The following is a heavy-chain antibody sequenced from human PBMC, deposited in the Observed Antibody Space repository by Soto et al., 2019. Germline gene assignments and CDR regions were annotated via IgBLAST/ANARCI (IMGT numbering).Heavy chain of an antibody. CDR3: ARDLGYSYGYGFDP. V-gene: IGHV4-59*01. D-gene: IGHD5-18*01. Sequence: PSETLSLTCTGSGGSISSYYWSWIRQPPGKGLEWIGYIYYSGSTNYNPSLKSRVTISVDTSKNQFSLKLSSVTAADTAVYYCARDLGYSYGYGFDPWGQGTLVTVSS. J-gene: IGHJ5*02. CDR2: IYYSGST. CDR1: GGSISSYY.